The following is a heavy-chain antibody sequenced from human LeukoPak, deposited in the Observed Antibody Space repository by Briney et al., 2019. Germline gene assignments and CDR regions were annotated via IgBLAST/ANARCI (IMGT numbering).Heavy chain of an antibody. Sequence: ASVKVSCKASGYTFTSYDINWVRQATGQGLEWMGWMNPNSGNTGFAQKFQGRVTMTRNTSISTAYMELSSLRSEDTAVYYCARVPTYPMIAATGTGGGDYWGQGTLVTVSS. V-gene: IGHV1-8*01. CDR3: ARVPTYPMIAATGTGGGDY. D-gene: IGHD6-13*01. CDR1: GYTFTSYD. J-gene: IGHJ4*02. CDR2: MNPNSGNT.